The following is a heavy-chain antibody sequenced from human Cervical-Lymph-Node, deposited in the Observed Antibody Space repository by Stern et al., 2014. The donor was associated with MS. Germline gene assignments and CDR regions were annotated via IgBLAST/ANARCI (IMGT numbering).Heavy chain of an antibody. CDR1: GGSISSRIYY. CDR3: AATQPLIGEDGSRLEAIDYYYGMDV. V-gene: IGHV4-61*02. J-gene: IGHJ6*02. Sequence: QVQLQESGPGLVKPSQTLSLTCTVSGGSISSRIYYWSWIRQAAGKGLEWIGRIYVSGGTNYNPSLGSRDTISVDTAKTQFSLRRSSVTAADTAVYFCAATQPLIGEDGSRLEAIDYYYGMDVWGQGTTVTVSS. CDR2: IYVSGGT. D-gene: IGHD3-16*01.